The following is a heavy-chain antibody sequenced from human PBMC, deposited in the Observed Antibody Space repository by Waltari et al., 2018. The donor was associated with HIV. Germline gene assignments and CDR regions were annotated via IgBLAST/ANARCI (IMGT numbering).Heavy chain of an antibody. CDR3: ARPNGRYSSSPGGWFDP. V-gene: IGHV4-34*01. CDR1: GGSFSGYY. Sequence: QVQLQQWGAGLLKPSETLSLTCAVYGGSFSGYYWSWIRQPPGKGLEWIGEINHSGSTNYNPSLKSRVTISVDTSKNQFSLKLSSVTAADTAVYYCARPNGRYSSSPGGWFDPWGQGTLVTVSS. CDR2: INHSGST. D-gene: IGHD6-6*01. J-gene: IGHJ5*02.